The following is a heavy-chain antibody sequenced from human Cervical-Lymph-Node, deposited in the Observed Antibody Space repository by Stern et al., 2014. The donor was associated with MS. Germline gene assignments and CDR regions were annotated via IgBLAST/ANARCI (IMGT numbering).Heavy chain of an antibody. V-gene: IGHV1-69*01. J-gene: IGHJ6*02. D-gene: IGHD2-15*01. CDR1: GGTFNVYA. Sequence: QLVQSGAEVKQPGSSVKVSCQASGGTFNVYAINWLRQAPGQGLEWMGGIIPIFGTANYAQKFQGRVTITADESTRTSSMQLSSLISNDTAVYYCARDGRHRDNYGLDVWGQGTTVIVSS. CDR3: ARDGRHRDNYGLDV. CDR2: IIPIFGTA.